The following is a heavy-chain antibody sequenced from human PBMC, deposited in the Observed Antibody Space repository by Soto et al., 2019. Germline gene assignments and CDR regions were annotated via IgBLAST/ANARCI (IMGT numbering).Heavy chain of an antibody. CDR2: IYHASTT. CDR1: GYSIGSAYY. Sequence: SETLSLTCAVPGYSIGSAYYWGWIRQPPGKGLEWIGNIYHASTTNYNPSLKSRVTIVADTSKNQFSLRLTSVTAADTAVYYCVRDWSSGLNWFDPWGQGTLVTVSS. V-gene: IGHV4-38-2*02. D-gene: IGHD6-19*01. J-gene: IGHJ5*02. CDR3: VRDWSSGLNWFDP.